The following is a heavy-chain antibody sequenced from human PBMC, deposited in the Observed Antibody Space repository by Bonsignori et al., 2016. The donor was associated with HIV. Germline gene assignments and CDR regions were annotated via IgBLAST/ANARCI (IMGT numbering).Heavy chain of an antibody. V-gene: IGHV3-48*03. Sequence: GGSLRLSCAASGFTFSSYEMNWVRQAPGKGLEWVSYISSSGSTIYYADSVKGRFTISRDNAKNSLYLQMNSLRAEDTAVYYCARILEWPYFDYWGQGTLVTVSS. CDR2: ISSSGSTI. J-gene: IGHJ4*02. D-gene: IGHD3-3*01. CDR3: ARILEWPYFDY. CDR1: GFTFSSYE.